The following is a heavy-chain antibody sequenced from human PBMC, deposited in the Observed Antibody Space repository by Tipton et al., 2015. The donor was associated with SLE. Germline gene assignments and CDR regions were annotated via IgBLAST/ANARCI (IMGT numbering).Heavy chain of an antibody. J-gene: IGHJ4*02. V-gene: IGHV4-61*01. Sequence: TLSLTCSVSGGSIRSSSFYWNWIRQPPGKGLEWIGSIFYTGSTKYNPSLQSRVTISLDTSKNQFSLNLSSVTAADTAVYYCAKTGRRDYFDSWGQGTLVTVSS. CDR1: GGSIRSSSFY. D-gene: IGHD7-27*01. CDR2: IFYTGST. CDR3: AKTGRRDYFDS.